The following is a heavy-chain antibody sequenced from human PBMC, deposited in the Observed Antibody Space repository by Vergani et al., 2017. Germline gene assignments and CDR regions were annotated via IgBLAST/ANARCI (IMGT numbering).Heavy chain of an antibody. Sequence: QVQLVESGGGLVKPGGSLRLSCAASGFTFSDYYMSWIRQAPGKGLEWVSYISSSGSTIYYADSVKGRFTISRDNAKNSLYLQMNSLRAEDTALYYCARDACGGDCYSNNHWFDPWGQGTLVTVSS. J-gene: IGHJ5*02. V-gene: IGHV3-11*01. CDR3: ARDACGGDCYSNNHWFDP. CDR1: GFTFSDYY. D-gene: IGHD2-21*02. CDR2: ISSSGSTI.